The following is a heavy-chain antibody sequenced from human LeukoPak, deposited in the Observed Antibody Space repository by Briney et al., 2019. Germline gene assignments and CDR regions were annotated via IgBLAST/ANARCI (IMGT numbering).Heavy chain of an antibody. V-gene: IGHV3-74*01. CDR1: GFTFDDYG. Sequence: GGSLRLSCAASGFTFDDYGMSWVRQAPGKGLVWVSRINGDGSSTPYANSVKGRFTISRDNAKNTLYLQMHSLRADDTAVYYCARGSTSGWPDYFDYWGQGSVVTVSS. CDR2: INGDGSST. J-gene: IGHJ4*02. CDR3: ARGSTSGWPDYFDY. D-gene: IGHD6-19*01.